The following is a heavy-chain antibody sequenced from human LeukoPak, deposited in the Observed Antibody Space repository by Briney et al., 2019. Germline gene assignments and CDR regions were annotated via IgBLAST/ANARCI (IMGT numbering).Heavy chain of an antibody. CDR2: INSDGSST. V-gene: IGHV3-74*01. CDR1: GFTFSNAW. Sequence: GGSLRLSCAASGFTFSNAWMSWVRQAPGKGLVWVSRINSDGSSTSYVDSLKGRFTITRDNAKNTLYLQMNSLRAEDTAVFYCARAVFGVVIDYWGQGTLVTVSS. CDR3: ARAVFGVVIDY. J-gene: IGHJ4*02. D-gene: IGHD3-3*01.